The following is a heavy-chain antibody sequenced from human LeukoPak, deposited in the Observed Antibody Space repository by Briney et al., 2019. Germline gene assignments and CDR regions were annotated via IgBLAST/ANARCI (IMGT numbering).Heavy chain of an antibody. V-gene: IGHV3-23*01. J-gene: IGHJ3*02. CDR2: ISGSGGST. CDR1: GFTFSSYW. D-gene: IGHD2-8*01. CDR3: AKPLIASRQDAFDI. Sequence: GGSLRLSCAASGFTFSSYWMNWVRRAPGKGLEWVSLISGSGGSTYYADSVKGRFTISRDNSKNTLYLQMNSLRAEDTALYYCAKPLIASRQDAFDIWGQGTMVTVSS.